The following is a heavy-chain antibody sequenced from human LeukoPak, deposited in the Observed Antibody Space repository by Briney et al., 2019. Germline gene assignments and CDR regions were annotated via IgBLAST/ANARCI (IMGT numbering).Heavy chain of an antibody. D-gene: IGHD2-2*01. CDR3: ATSNIVVVPAAIEDY. J-gene: IGHJ4*02. Sequence: GGSLRLSCAASGFTFSSYAMSWVRQAPGKGLEWVSAISGSGGSTYYADSVKGRFTISRDNSKNTLYLQMNSLGAEDTAVYYCATSNIVVVPAAIEDYWGQGTLVTVSS. CDR1: GFTFSSYA. CDR2: ISGSGGST. V-gene: IGHV3-23*01.